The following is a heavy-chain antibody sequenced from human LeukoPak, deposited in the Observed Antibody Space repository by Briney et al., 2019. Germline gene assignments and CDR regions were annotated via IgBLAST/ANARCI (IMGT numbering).Heavy chain of an antibody. V-gene: IGHV4-34*01. CDR3: ARGGWIQLWPLGY. D-gene: IGHD5-18*01. Sequence: SETLSLTCAVYGGSFSGYYWSWIRQPPGKGLEWIGEINYSGSTNYNPSLKSRVTISVDTSKNQCSLKLSSVTAADTAVYYCARGGWIQLWPLGYWGQGTLVTVSS. CDR2: INYSGST. CDR1: GGSFSGYY. J-gene: IGHJ4*02.